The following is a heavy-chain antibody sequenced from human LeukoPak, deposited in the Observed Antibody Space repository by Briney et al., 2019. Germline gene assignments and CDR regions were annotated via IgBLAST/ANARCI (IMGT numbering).Heavy chain of an antibody. CDR3: AKATYYDSSAPDY. V-gene: IGHV3-48*03. CDR1: GFTFSSYE. Sequence: GGSLRLSCAASGFTFSSYEMNWVRQAPGKGLEWVSYISSSGSTIYYADSVKGRFTISRDNAKNSLYLQMNSLGAEDTAVYYCAKATYYDSSAPDYWGQGTLVTVSS. D-gene: IGHD3-22*01. J-gene: IGHJ4*02. CDR2: ISSSGSTI.